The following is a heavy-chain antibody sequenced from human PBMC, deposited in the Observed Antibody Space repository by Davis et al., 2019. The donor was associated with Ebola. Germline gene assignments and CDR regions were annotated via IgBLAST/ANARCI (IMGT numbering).Heavy chain of an antibody. D-gene: IGHD6-19*01. CDR3: ATTQWLREFDN. CDR1: GFTVSSNH. Sequence: GGSLRLSCTTSGFTVSSNHMSWVRQAPGKGLEWVSVIYDQSTAYADAVRGRFIISRDKSNNTLCLEMSSLRVDDTAVYYCATTQWLREFDNWGQGTLVTVSS. J-gene: IGHJ4*02. V-gene: IGHV3-53*05. CDR2: IYDQST.